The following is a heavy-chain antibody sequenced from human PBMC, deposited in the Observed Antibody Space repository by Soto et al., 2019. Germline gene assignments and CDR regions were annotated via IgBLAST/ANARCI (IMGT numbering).Heavy chain of an antibody. CDR1: GFTFSSYG. CDR3: AKDPNSSGWYGYYYYYYMDV. J-gene: IGHJ6*03. Sequence: WGSLRLSCAAPGFTFSSYGMHWVRQAPGKGLEWVAVISYDGSNKYYADSVKGRFTISRDNSKNTLYLQMNSLRPEDTAVYYCAKDPNSSGWYGYYYYYYMDVWGKGTTVNVSS. V-gene: IGHV3-30*18. CDR2: ISYDGSNK. D-gene: IGHD6-19*01.